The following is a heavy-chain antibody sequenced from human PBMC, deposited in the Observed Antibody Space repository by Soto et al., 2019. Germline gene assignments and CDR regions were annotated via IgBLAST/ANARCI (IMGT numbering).Heavy chain of an antibody. CDR1: GFTFSTYW. D-gene: IGHD5-12*01. CDR2: ISGCGSDT. CDR3: AIQKWLRYGAADY. J-gene: IGHJ4*02. Sequence: PGGSLRLSCAASGFTFSTYWMHWVRQAPGKGLVWVSSISGCGSDTYYADSGKGRFAISRDNFNLALFLQMGSLRAEDTAVYYCAIQKWLRYGAADYWGQGTLVTVSS. V-gene: IGHV3-23*01.